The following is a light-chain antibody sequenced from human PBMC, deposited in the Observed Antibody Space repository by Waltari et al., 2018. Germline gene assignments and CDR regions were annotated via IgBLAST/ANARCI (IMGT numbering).Light chain of an antibody. CDR1: QSVSSN. V-gene: IGKV3-15*01. CDR3: QQYNNWPPVT. CDR2: GAS. J-gene: IGKJ4*01. Sequence: EIVMTHSPAPLSVSPGERHTLSCRASQSVSSNLAWYQQKPGQAPRLLIYGASTRATGIPARFSGSGSGTEFTLTISSLQSEDFAVYYCQQYNNWPPVTFGGGTKVEIK.